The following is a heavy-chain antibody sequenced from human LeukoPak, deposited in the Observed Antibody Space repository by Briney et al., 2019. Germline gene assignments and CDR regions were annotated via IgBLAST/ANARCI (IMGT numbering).Heavy chain of an antibody. D-gene: IGHD2-21*01. V-gene: IGHV4-31*03. Sequence: PSETLSLTCTVSGGSIRSGSYYWTWIRQHPGQALEWIGYIHHSGTYCNPSLKSRVTISSDTSDNQFSLKVRSVTAADTAVYYCARTSDNTFDYWGQGTLVTVSS. CDR2: IHHSGT. CDR3: ARTSDNTFDY. CDR1: GGSIRSGSYY. J-gene: IGHJ4*02.